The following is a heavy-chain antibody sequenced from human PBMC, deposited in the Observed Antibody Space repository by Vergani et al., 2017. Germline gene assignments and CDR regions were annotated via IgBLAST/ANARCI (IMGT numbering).Heavy chain of an antibody. CDR1: GYTFTSYG. CDR3: ARTYSSGYYYYYYYMDV. CDR2: ISAYNGNT. Sequence: QVQLVQSGAEVKKPGASVKVSCKASGYTFTSYGISWVRQAPGQGLEWMGWISAYNGNTNYAQKLQGRVTMTTDTSTSTAYMELRSPRSDDTAVYYCARTYSSGYYYYYYYMDVWGKGTTVTVSS. V-gene: IGHV1-18*01. J-gene: IGHJ6*03. D-gene: IGHD3-22*01.